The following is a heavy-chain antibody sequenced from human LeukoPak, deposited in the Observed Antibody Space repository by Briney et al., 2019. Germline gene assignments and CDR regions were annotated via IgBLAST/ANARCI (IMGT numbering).Heavy chain of an antibody. CDR1: GFTFTNYW. Sequence: PGGSLRLSCAASGFTFTNYWMNWVRQAPGKGLEWVANLKQDGSEKNYVDSVKGRFTISRDNSKNTLYLQMNSLRAEDTAVYYCARDCSGGSCYFDYWGQGTLVTVSS. CDR2: LKQDGSEK. V-gene: IGHV3-7*01. J-gene: IGHJ4*02. D-gene: IGHD2-15*01. CDR3: ARDCSGGSCYFDY.